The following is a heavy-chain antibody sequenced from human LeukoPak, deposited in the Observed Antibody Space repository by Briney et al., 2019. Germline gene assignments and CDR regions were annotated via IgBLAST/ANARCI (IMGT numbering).Heavy chain of an antibody. V-gene: IGHV4-34*01. J-gene: IGHJ6*02. D-gene: IGHD5-12*01. CDR1: GGSFSGYY. Sequence: SETLSLTCAVYGGSFSGYYWSWIRQPPGKGLEWIGEINHSGSTNYNPSLKSRVTISVDTSKNQFSLKLSSVTAADTAVYYCAREEDSGCDRGYGMDVWGQGTTVTVSS. CDR2: INHSGST. CDR3: AREEDSGCDRGYGMDV.